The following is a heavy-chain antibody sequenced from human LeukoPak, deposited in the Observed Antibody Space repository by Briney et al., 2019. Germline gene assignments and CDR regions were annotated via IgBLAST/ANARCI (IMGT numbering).Heavy chain of an antibody. D-gene: IGHD3-3*01. CDR3: ARDRFLGLDY. CDR2: ISSSSSYI. V-gene: IGHV3-21*01. J-gene: IGHJ4*02. CDR1: GFTFSSYS. Sequence: GGSLRLSCAASGFTFSSYSLNWVRQAPGKGLEWVSSISSSSSYIYYADSVKGRFTISRDNAKNSLYLQMNSLRAEDTAVYYCARDRFLGLDYWGQGTLVTVSS.